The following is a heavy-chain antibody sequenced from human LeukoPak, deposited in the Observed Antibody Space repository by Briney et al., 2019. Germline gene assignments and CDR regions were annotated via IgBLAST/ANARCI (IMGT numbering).Heavy chain of an antibody. CDR2: IGAYNGDT. D-gene: IGHD2-15*01. V-gene: IGHV1-18*04. CDR3: TRDHCRGDNCHSFDY. Sequence: ASVKVSCKPSGYTFTSFGISWMRQAPGQGLEWMGWIGAYNGDTNYAQKFQGRVTMTTDTSTSTAYMDLRSLRSDDTAVYYCTRDHCRGDNCHSFDYWGQGTLVTVSS. J-gene: IGHJ4*02. CDR1: GYTFTSFG.